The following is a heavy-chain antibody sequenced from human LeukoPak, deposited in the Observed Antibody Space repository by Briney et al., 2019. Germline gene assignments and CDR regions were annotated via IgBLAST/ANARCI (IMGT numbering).Heavy chain of an antibody. V-gene: IGHV3-11*01. J-gene: IGHJ4*02. D-gene: IGHD3-3*01. CDR2: ISSSGSTI. CDR1: GFTFSDYY. Sequence: GGSLRLSCAASGFTFSDYYMSWIRQAPGKGLEWVSYISSSGSTIYYADSVKGRFTISRDNAKNSLYLQMNSLRAEDTAVYYCAKDDDFWRIHYYFDYWGQGTLVTVSS. CDR3: AKDDDFWRIHYYFDY.